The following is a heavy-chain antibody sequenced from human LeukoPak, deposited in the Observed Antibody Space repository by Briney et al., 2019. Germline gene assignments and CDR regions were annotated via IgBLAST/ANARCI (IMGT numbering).Heavy chain of an antibody. V-gene: IGHV3-30*18. D-gene: IGHD1-7*01. CDR1: RFTFSNFG. Sequence: PGGSLRLSCAASRFTFSNFGMHWIRQAPGKGLEWVSVISYDGSNKYYADSVKGRFTISRDNSKNTLYLQMSSLRAEDTAVYYCAKSSVPWEGTSLPSGMDVWGQGTTDTVS. CDR2: ISYDGSNK. J-gene: IGHJ6*02. CDR3: AKSSVPWEGTSLPSGMDV.